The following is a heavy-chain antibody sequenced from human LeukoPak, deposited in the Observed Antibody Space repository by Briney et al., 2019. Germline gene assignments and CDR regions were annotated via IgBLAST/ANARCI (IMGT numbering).Heavy chain of an antibody. D-gene: IGHD4-11*01. CDR3: AKGRYSSSWAPFDP. V-gene: IGHV3-48*04. J-gene: IGHJ5*02. CDR2: ISSSSSTI. Sequence: GGSLRLSCAASGFTFSSYSMNWVRQAPGKGLEWVSYISSSSSTIYYADSVKGRFTISRDNSKNTLSLQMNNLRAEDTAIYYCAKGRYSSSWAPFDPWGQGTLVTVSS. CDR1: GFTFSSYS.